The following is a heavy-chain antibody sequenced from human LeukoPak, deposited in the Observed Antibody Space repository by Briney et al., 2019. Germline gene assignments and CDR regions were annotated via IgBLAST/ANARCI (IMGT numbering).Heavy chain of an antibody. Sequence: GGSLRLSCTASGFTFGDYAMSWVRQAPGKGLEWVGFIRSKAYGGTTEYAASVKGRFTISRDDSKSIAYLQMNSLKTEDTAVYYCTRDLLTGTTYYYYYMDVWGKGTTVTVSS. CDR3: TRDLLTGTTYYYYYMDV. CDR1: GFTFGDYA. V-gene: IGHV3-49*04. D-gene: IGHD1-7*01. J-gene: IGHJ6*03. CDR2: IRSKAYGGTT.